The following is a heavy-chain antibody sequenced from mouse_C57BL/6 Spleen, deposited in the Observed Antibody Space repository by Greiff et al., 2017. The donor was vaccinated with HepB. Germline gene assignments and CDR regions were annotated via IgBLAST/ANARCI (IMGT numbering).Heavy chain of an antibody. CDR1: GYSITSGYY. J-gene: IGHJ4*01. CDR2: ISYDGSN. CDR3: ARSPIYYGNGAMDY. Sequence: ESGPGLVKPSQSLSLTCSVTGYSITSGYYWNWIRQFPGNKLEWMGYISYDGSNNYNPSLKNRISITRDTSTNQFFLKLNSVTTEDTATYYCARSPIYYGNGAMDYWGQGTSVTVSS. V-gene: IGHV3-6*01. D-gene: IGHD2-1*01.